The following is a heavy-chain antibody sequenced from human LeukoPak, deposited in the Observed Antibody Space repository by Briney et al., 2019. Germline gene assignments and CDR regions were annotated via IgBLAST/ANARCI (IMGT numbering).Heavy chain of an antibody. D-gene: IGHD5-12*01. J-gene: IGHJ6*03. Sequence: PSETLSLTCTVSDYSISSDYYWGWIRQPPGKGLEWIGSIYHSGSTYYNPSLKSRVTISVDTSKNQFSLKLNSVTAADTAVYYCARVATTPYYYMDVWGKGTTVTVSS. V-gene: IGHV4-38-2*02. CDR2: IYHSGST. CDR3: ARVATTPYYYMDV. CDR1: DYSISSDYY.